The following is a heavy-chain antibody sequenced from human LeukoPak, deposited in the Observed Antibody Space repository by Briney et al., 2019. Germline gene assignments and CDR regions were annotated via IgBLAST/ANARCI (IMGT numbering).Heavy chain of an antibody. CDR3: AKDQSWTLRRFDY. CDR1: GFTFSSYE. CDR2: ISSGGSTV. D-gene: IGHD1-1*01. Sequence: GGSLRLSCAASGFTFSSYEMNWVRQAPGKGLEWVSYISSGGSTVYYADSVKGRFTISRDNAKNSLYLQMNSLRAEDTAVYYCAKDQSWTLRRFDYWGQGTLVTVSS. V-gene: IGHV3-48*03. J-gene: IGHJ4*02.